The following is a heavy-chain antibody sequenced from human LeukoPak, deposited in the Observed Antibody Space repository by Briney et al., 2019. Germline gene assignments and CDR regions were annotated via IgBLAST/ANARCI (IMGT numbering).Heavy chain of an antibody. CDR1: GFTFDDYA. J-gene: IGHJ4*02. V-gene: IGHV3-9*01. D-gene: IGHD3-10*01. Sequence: GGSLRLSCAASGFTFDDYAMHWVRQAPGEGLEWVSGISWNGGIIGYADSVKGRFTISRDNSKNTLYLQMNSLRAEDTAVYYCASLWFGDLPFDYWGQGTLVTVSS. CDR2: ISWNGGII. CDR3: ASLWFGDLPFDY.